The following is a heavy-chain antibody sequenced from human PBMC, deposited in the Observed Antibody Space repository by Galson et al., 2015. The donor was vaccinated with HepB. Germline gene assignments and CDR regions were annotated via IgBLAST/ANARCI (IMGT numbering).Heavy chain of an antibody. CDR3: AAGRITMVREGEGNWFDP. CDR2: IVVGSGNT. D-gene: IGHD3-10*01. J-gene: IGHJ5*02. CDR1: GFTFTSPA. Sequence: SVKVSCKASGFTFTSPAVQWVRQARGQRLEWIGWIVVGSGNTNYAQKFQERVTITRDMSTSTAYMELSSLRSEDTAVYYCAAGRITMVREGEGNWFDPWGQGTLVTVSS. V-gene: IGHV1-58*01.